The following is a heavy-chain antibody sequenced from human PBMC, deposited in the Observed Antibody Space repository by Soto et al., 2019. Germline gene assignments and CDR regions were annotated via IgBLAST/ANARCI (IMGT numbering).Heavy chain of an antibody. Sequence: PSETLSLTCTVSGGSISNYYWSWIRQPPGKGLEWVGSIYYLGNTNYNPSLRSRITISVDTSKNQFSLKLRSVTAADTAVFYCAGLYPYESSGYHLNYWGQGALVTVSS. D-gene: IGHD3-22*01. CDR3: AGLYPYESSGYHLNY. CDR2: IYYLGNT. J-gene: IGHJ4*02. V-gene: IGHV4-59*08. CDR1: GGSISNYY.